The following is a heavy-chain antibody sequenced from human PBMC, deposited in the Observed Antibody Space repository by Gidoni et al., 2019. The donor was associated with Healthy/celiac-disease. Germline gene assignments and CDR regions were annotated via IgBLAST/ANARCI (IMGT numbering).Heavy chain of an antibody. Sequence: QVQLVESGGGVVQPGRSLRLSWAASGFPFSSYAMHWVRQAPGKGLEWVAVISYDGSNKYYADSVKGRFTISRDNSKNTLYLQMNSLRAEDTAVYYCATPIAAAGPLDYWGQGTLVTVSS. CDR1: GFPFSSYA. V-gene: IGHV3-30*01. J-gene: IGHJ4*02. CDR2: ISYDGSNK. D-gene: IGHD6-13*01. CDR3: ATPIAAAGPLDY.